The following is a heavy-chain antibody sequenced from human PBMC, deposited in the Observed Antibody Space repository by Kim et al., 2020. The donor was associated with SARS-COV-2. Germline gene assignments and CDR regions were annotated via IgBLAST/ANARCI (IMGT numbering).Heavy chain of an antibody. J-gene: IGHJ4*02. V-gene: IGHV3-23*01. Sequence: FTISRDNSKNTLYLQMNSLRAEDTAVYYCAKEGNPNYYDSSGYYSSEVDYWGQGTLVTVSS. D-gene: IGHD3-22*01. CDR3: AKEGNPNYYDSSGYYSSEVDY.